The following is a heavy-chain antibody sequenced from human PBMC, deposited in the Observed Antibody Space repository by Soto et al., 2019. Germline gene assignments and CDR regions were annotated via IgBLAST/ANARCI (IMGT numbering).Heavy chain of an antibody. CDR3: ARDLTTTVTNFDAFDI. V-gene: IGHV1-8*01. J-gene: IGHJ3*02. D-gene: IGHD4-17*01. CDR1: GCTFTSYD. Sequence: ASVKVSCKASGCTFTSYDINWVRQATGQGLEWMGCMNPNSGNTGYAQKFQGRVTMTRNTSISTAYMELSSLRSEDTAVYYCARDLTTTVTNFDAFDIWGQGTMVTVSS. CDR2: MNPNSGNT.